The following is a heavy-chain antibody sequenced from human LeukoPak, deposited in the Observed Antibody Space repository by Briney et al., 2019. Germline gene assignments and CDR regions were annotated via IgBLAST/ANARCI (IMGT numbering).Heavy chain of an antibody. CDR2: IYYSGST. Sequence: SETLSLTCTVSGGSISSYYWSWIRQPPGKGLEWIGYIYYSGSTNYKPSLTSRVTISVDTSKNQFSLKLSSVTAADTAVYYCARNENIQQWLVFDYWGQGTLVTVSS. V-gene: IGHV4-59*01. CDR1: GGSISSYY. D-gene: IGHD6-19*01. J-gene: IGHJ4*02. CDR3: ARNENIQQWLVFDY.